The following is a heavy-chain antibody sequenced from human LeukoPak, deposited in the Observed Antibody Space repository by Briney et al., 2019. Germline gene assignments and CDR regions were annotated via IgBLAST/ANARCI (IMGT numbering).Heavy chain of an antibody. CDR1: GGSMSSYY. CDR2: IYYSGST. D-gene: IGHD5-24*01. Sequence: SETLSLTCTVSGGSMSSYYWSWIRQPPGKGLEWIGYIYYSGSTKYNPSLKSRVTISVDTSKNQFSLKLSSVTAADTAVYCARGARAGYNLEPFDYWGQGTLATVSS. CDR3: ARGARAGYNLEPFDY. J-gene: IGHJ4*02. V-gene: IGHV4-59*08.